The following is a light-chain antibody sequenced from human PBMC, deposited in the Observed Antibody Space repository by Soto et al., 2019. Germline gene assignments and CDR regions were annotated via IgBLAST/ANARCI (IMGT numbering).Light chain of an antibody. J-gene: IGKJ2*01. CDR3: QQYGSSPLYT. Sequence: EIVLTQSPGTLSLSPEERATLSCRASQSVSSNYLAWYQQKPGQAPRLLIYGASSRATGITDRFSGSGSGTDFTLTISRLEPEDFAVYYCQQYGSSPLYTFGQGTKLEIK. CDR2: GAS. CDR1: QSVSSNY. V-gene: IGKV3-20*01.